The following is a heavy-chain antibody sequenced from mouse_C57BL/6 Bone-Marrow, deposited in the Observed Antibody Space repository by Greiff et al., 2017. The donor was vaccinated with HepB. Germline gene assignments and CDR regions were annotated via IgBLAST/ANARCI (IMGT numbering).Heavy chain of an antibody. D-gene: IGHD2-1*01. CDR3: ARWVYGNYEYFDV. Sequence: EVQLQQSGPELVKPGASVKISCKASGYSFTGYYMHWVKQSSEKSLEWIGEINTSTGGTSYNQKFKGKATLTVDKSSSTAYMQLKSLTSEDSAVYYCARWVYGNYEYFDVWGTGTTVTVSS. CDR2: INTSTGGT. CDR1: GYSFTGYY. V-gene: IGHV1-43*01. J-gene: IGHJ1*03.